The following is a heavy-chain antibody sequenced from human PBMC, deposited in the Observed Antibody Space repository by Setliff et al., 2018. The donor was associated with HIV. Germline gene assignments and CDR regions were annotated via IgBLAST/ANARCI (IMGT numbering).Heavy chain of an antibody. CDR1: GFTFSNSW. J-gene: IGHJ4*02. Sequence: LRLSCAASGFTFSNSWMTWVRQAPGKGLEWVGRIKTKTQRGTTDYAAPAKGRFIISRDDSKNTLYLQMNSLRSEDTAVYYCVAGVGTSSVDYWGQGTMVTVSS. CDR2: IKTKTQRGTT. V-gene: IGHV3-15*01. CDR3: VAGVGTSSVDY. D-gene: IGHD3-22*01.